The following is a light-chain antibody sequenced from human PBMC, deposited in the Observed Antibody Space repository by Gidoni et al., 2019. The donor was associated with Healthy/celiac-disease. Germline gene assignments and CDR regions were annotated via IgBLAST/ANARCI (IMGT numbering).Light chain of an antibody. CDR3: QQYNNWPPIT. V-gene: IGKV3-15*01. CDR1: QSVSSN. CDR2: GAS. Sequence: IVITQSPATLSVSPGERATLSCRASQSVSSNLAWYQQKPGQAPRLLIYGASTRATGIPARFSGSGSGTEFTLTISSMQYEDFAVYYCQQYNNWPPITFGQGTRLEIK. J-gene: IGKJ5*01.